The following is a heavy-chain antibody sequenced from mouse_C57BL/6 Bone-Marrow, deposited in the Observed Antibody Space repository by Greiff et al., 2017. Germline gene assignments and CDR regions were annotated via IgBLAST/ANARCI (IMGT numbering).Heavy chain of an antibody. J-gene: IGHJ2*01. CDR3: ARGGYY. CDR2: IYPGDGAT. Sequence: VQLQQSGPELVKPGASVKISCKASGYAFSSSWMNWVKQRPGKGLEWIGRIYPGDGATNYNGKFKGKATLTADKSSSTAYMQLSSLTSEDSAVYFCARGGYYWGQGTTLTVSS. V-gene: IGHV1-82*01. CDR1: GYAFSSSW.